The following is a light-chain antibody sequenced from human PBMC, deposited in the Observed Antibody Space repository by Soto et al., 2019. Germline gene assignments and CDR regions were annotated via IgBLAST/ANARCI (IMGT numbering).Light chain of an antibody. CDR3: QQSYSTPYT. CDR1: KTITSY. Sequence: DIQMTQSPSSLSASVGYRVTITCRASKTITSYLNRYQQKPGTAPKVPSYAASSFQSGVPSRFSGGGSGTDFTLTISSLQPEDFATYYWQQSYSTPYTFGQGTKLEIK. J-gene: IGKJ2*01. CDR2: AAS. V-gene: IGKV1-39*01.